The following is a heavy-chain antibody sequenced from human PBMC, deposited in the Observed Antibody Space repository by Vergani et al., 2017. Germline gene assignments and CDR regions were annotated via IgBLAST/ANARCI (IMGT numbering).Heavy chain of an antibody. V-gene: IGHV1-46*03. Sequence: QVQVVQSGAEVKKPGASVKVSCKTSGYTFSNYYMHWVRQAPGQGLEWMGIINPSGGHTNYAQKFQGRVTMTRDTSTSTVYMELSSLRSEDTAIYYCARGDYGILTGYRYWGQGTLVTGSA. CDR2: INPSGGHT. CDR3: ARGDYGILTGYRY. CDR1: GYTFSNYY. D-gene: IGHD3-9*01. J-gene: IGHJ4*02.